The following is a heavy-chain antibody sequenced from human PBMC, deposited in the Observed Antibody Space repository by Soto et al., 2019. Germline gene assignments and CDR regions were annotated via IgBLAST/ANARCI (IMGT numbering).Heavy chain of an antibody. D-gene: IGHD1-26*01. CDR2: ISAYKGNT. J-gene: IGHJ4*02. CDR1: GYTFTSYG. Sequence: QVQLVQSGAEVKKPGASVKVSCKASGYTFTSYGISWVRQAPGQGLEWMGWISAYKGNTNYAQKLQGRVTMTTDTTTSTAYRQLRSLRSNDTAVYYCARDSGSYSGSYYCCWGQGTLVTVSA. V-gene: IGHV1-18*01. CDR3: ARDSGSYSGSYYCC.